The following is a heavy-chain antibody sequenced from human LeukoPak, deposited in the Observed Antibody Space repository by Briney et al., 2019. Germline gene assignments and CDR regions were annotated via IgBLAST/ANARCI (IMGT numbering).Heavy chain of an antibody. CDR1: GFTFSNAW. V-gene: IGHV3-23*01. J-gene: IGHJ6*02. D-gene: IGHD2-21*02. CDR2: ISGGGGST. CDR3: VHCGGDCYPCCGMDV. Sequence: GGSLRLSCAASGFTFSNAWMSWVRQAPGKGLEWVSVISGGGGSTYYEDSVKGWFTISRDNSKNTLYLQMNSLRAEDTAVYYCVHCGGDCYPCCGMDVWGQGITVTVSS.